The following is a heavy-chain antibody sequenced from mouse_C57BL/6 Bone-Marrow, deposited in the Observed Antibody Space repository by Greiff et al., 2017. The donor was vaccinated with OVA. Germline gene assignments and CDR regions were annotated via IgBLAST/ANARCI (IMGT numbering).Heavy chain of an antibody. Sequence: EVQLKESVAELVRPGASVKLSCTASGFNIKNTYMHWVKQRPEQGLEWIGRIDPANGNTKYAPKFQGKATITADTSSNTAYLQLSSLTSEDTAIYYCALITTVVASYYYAMDYWGQGTSVTVSS. CDR3: ALITTVVASYYYAMDY. CDR2: IDPANGNT. J-gene: IGHJ4*01. CDR1: GFNIKNTY. D-gene: IGHD1-1*01. V-gene: IGHV14-3*01.